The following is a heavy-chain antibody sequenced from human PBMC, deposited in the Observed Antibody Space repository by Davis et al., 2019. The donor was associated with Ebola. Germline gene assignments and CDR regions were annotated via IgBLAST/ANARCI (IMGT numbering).Heavy chain of an antibody. V-gene: IGHV3-30*04. D-gene: IGHD3-16*01. Sequence: GESLKISCAASGLTFNRYAMHWVRQAPGKGLEWVTGISYDGRYENYAESVKGRFTISRDNSKSTLYLQMNSLRLEDTAVYYCVRDYNDGIGRFDYWGQGTLVTVSS. CDR2: ISYDGRYE. CDR3: VRDYNDGIGRFDY. CDR1: GLTFNRYA. J-gene: IGHJ4*02.